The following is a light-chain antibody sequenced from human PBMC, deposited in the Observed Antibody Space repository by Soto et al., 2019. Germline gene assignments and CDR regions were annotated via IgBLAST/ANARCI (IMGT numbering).Light chain of an antibody. CDR2: DVS. CDR3: SSYASSSPFV. CDR1: GSDVGGYTY. V-gene: IGLV2-14*01. J-gene: IGLJ1*01. Sequence: QSALTQPASVSGSPGQSITIFCTGTGSDVGGYTYVSWYQQLPGKAPKLMIYDVSYRPSGVSDRFSGSKSGNTAPLIISGLQAEDEADYYCSSYASSSPFVFGTGTKVTVL.